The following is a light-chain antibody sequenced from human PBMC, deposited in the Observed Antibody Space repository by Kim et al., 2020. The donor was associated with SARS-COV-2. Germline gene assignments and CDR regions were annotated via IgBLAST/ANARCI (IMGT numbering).Light chain of an antibody. CDR3: ASWDDTLSGWV. V-gene: IGLV1-44*01. J-gene: IGLJ3*02. Sequence: QSVLTQPPSASVTPGQRVTISCSGSSSNIGSNSVNWYQQVPGMAPKVLIYNNNQRPSGVPDRFSASKSGTSASLAISGLQSEDEADYYCASWDDTLSGWVFGGGTQLTVL. CDR1: SSNIGSNS. CDR2: NNN.